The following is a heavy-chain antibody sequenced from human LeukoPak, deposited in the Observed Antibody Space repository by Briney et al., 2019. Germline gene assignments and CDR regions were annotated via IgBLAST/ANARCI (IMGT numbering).Heavy chain of an antibody. V-gene: IGHV1-18*01. CDR3: ARDYSRGDPDY. J-gene: IGHJ4*02. D-gene: IGHD6-13*01. CDR1: GGTFSSYA. CDR2: ISAYNGNT. Sequence: GASVKVSCKASGGTFSSYAISWVRQAPGQGLEWMGWISAYNGNTNYAQNLQGRVTMTTETSTSTAYMELRSLRSDDTAVYYCARDYSRGDPDYWGQGTLVTVSS.